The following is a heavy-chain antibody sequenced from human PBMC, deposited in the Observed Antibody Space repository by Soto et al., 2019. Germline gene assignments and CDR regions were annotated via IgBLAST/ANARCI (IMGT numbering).Heavy chain of an antibody. D-gene: IGHD3-16*02. V-gene: IGHV4-39*01. CDR1: GGSISSSSYY. CDR2: IYYSGST. J-gene: IGHJ4*02. Sequence: PSETLSLTCTVSGGSISSSSYYWGWIRQPPGKGLEWIGSIYYSGSTYYNPSLKSRVTISVDTSKNQFSLKLSSVTAADTAVYYCARLRDDYVWGSYRPGGYFDYWGQGTLITVSS. CDR3: ARLRDDYVWGSYRPGGYFDY.